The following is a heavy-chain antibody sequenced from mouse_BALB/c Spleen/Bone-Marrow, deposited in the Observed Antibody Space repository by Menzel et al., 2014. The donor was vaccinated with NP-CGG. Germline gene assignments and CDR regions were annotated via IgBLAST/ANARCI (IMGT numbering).Heavy chain of an antibody. V-gene: IGHV7-3*02. CDR3: ARDINYDICWYYDV. CDR2: IRNKANGYTT. D-gene: IGHD2-4*01. CDR1: GFTFTDYY. J-gene: IGHJ1*01. Sequence: EVMLVESGGGLVQPGGSLRLSCATSGFTFTDYYMSWVRQPPGKALEWLGFIRNKANGYTTEYSASVKGRFTISRDNSQSILYLQMNTLRAEDSATYYCARDINYDICWYYDVWGAGTPVTGSS.